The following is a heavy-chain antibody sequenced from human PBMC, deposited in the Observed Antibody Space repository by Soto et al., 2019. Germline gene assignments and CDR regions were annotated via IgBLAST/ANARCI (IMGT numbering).Heavy chain of an antibody. D-gene: IGHD2-15*01. CDR1: GFTFSSSG. CDR3: AKRHSDGCYYFDN. CDR2: ISFDGTNK. Sequence: QVQLVESGGGVVQPGRSLRLSCAASGFTFSSSGMHCVRQGPGKGLEWVAVISFDGTNKYYADSVKGRFTISRDNSKNTVYLEMNSLRAEDTAVYYCAKRHSDGCYYFDNCGQGTLFTVSS. J-gene: IGHJ4*02. V-gene: IGHV3-30*18.